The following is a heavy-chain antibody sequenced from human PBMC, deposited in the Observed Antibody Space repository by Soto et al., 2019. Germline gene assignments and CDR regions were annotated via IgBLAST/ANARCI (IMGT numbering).Heavy chain of an antibody. CDR3: ATEPTAMVTSWFDP. V-gene: IGHV1-18*01. Sequence: ASVKVSCKASGYTFTNFGVTWVRRAPGQGLELMGWISAYTDTPNYAQKFQGRVTMTIXXXXXXAXMXLXXXTSDXTAVYYCATEPTAMVTSWFDPWGQGTLVTVSS. J-gene: IGHJ5*02. CDR1: GYTFTNFG. D-gene: IGHD5-18*01. CDR2: ISAYTDTP.